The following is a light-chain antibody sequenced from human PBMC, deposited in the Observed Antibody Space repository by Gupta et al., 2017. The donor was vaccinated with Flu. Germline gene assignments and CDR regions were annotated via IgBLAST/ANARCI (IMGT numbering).Light chain of an antibody. CDR2: AAS. J-gene: IGKJ4*01. V-gene: IGKV1-39*01. Sequence: DIQMTQSPSSLSASVGDRVTITCRAGQSISNYLNWYQQSPGKAPKLLIFAASSLKSGVPSRFSGSGSGTDFTLTISSLQPEDFATYYCQQSYSSPHTFGGGTKVEI. CDR1: QSISNY. CDR3: QQSYSSPHT.